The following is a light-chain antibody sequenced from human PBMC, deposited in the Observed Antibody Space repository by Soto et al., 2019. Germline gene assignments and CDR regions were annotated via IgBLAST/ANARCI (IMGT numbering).Light chain of an antibody. CDR1: QSLLHINGYNY. CDR3: IQTLQTPLT. CDR2: LAS. J-gene: IGKJ4*01. V-gene: IGKV2-28*01. Sequence: DIVVTQSPLSLPVTPGEPASISCRSSQSLLHINGYNYLDWYLQKPGQSPQXXIYLASNRASGVPDRFSGSGSGTDFTLKISRVEAEDFGVYYCIQTLQTPLTFGGGTKVDIK.